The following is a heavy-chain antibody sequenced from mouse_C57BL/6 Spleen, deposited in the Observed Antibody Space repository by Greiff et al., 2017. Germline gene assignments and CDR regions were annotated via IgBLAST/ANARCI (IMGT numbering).Heavy chain of an antibody. Sequence: QVQLQQSGAELVRPGTSVKVSCKASGYAFTTYLIAWVKQRPGQGLEWIGVINPGSGGTNYNEKFKGKATLTADKSSSTSYMQLSSLTSEDSAVYFCARSGYYYGSYWYFDVWGTGTTVTVSA. CDR1: GYAFTTYL. J-gene: IGHJ1*03. CDR3: ARSGYYYGSYWYFDV. CDR2: INPGSGGT. V-gene: IGHV1-54*01. D-gene: IGHD1-1*01.